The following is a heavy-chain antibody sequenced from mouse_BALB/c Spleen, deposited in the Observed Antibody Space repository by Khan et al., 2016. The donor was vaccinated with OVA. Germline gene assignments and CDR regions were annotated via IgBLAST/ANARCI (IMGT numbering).Heavy chain of an antibody. CDR3: SRPVGYYAWFAY. J-gene: IGHJ3*01. V-gene: IGHV6-6*02. Sequence: EVKLEVSGGGLVQPGGSMKLSCVASGFTFSNFWMNWVRQSPEKGLEWVAEIRLKSNNYATHYAESVKGRFTISRDDSKSSVDLQMNNLRAEDTGIYYVSRPVGYYAWFAYWGQGTLVTVSA. CDR2: IRLKSNNYAT. D-gene: IGHD2-3*01. CDR1: GFTFSNFW.